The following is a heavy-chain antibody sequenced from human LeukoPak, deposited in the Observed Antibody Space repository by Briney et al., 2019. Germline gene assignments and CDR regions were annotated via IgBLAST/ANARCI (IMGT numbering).Heavy chain of an antibody. Sequence: PGGSLRLSCAASKFSFSSYWMHWVRQAPGKGLVWVSRINSDGSRTNYADSVKGRFTISTDNAKNTLYLQMSSLRAEDTAVYYCARVLTGSWDWFDPWGQGTLVTVSS. D-gene: IGHD2-8*02. CDR3: ARVLTGSWDWFDP. J-gene: IGHJ5*02. V-gene: IGHV3-74*01. CDR1: KFSFSSYW. CDR2: INSDGSRT.